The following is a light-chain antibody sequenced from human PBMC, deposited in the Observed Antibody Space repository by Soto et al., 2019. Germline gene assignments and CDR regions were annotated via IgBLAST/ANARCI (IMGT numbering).Light chain of an antibody. J-gene: IGLJ1*01. CDR1: SSNIGSNT. V-gene: IGLV1-44*01. CDR2: SNN. Sequence: QSVLTQPPSASGTPGQRVTISCSGSSSNIGSNTVNWYQQLPGTAPKLLIYSNNQRPSGVPDRFSGSKSGTSASLAISGLQSEGEADYYCAAWDDSLNGPVFGTGTKVTVL. CDR3: AAWDDSLNGPV.